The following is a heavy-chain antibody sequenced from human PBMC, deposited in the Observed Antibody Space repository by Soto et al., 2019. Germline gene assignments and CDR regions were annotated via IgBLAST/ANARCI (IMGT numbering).Heavy chain of an antibody. CDR2: ISSSSSTI. CDR3: ARERWLQPAPFDY. J-gene: IGHJ4*02. D-gene: IGHD5-12*01. Sequence: GGSLRPSCATSGFTFSSYSMNWVRQAPGKGLEWVSYISSSSSTIYYADSVKGRFTISRDNAKNSLYLQMNSLRDEDTAVYYCARERWLQPAPFDYWSQGTLVTVSS. CDR1: GFTFSSYS. V-gene: IGHV3-48*02.